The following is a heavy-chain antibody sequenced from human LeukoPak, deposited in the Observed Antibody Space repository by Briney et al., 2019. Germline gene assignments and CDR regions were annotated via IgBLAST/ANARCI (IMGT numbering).Heavy chain of an antibody. D-gene: IGHD2-21*02. V-gene: IGHV3-9*01. CDR2: IGWNSGSI. Sequence: GGSLRLSCAASGFTFDDYAMHWVRQAPGKGLEWVSGIGWNSGSIGYADSVKGRFTISRDNAKNSLYLQMNSLRAEDTALYYCAKGSGHIVVVTAYLYFDLWGRGTLVTVSS. J-gene: IGHJ2*01. CDR1: GFTFDDYA. CDR3: AKGSGHIVVVTAYLYFDL.